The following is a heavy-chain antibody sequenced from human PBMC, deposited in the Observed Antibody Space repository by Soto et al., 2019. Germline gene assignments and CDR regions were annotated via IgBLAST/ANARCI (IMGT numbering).Heavy chain of an antibody. D-gene: IGHD5-12*01. V-gene: IGHV3-30*04. J-gene: IGHJ6*02. Sequence: GGSLRLSCAASGFTFNRHAIHWVRQAPGKGLEWVAVISKDGSNIYYVDSVKGRFTISRDNSKKSLYLQMNSLRAEDTAVYYCARELRPLYYYYGMYVWGQGTTVTVSS. CDR3: ARELRPLYYYYGMYV. CDR1: GFTFNRHA. CDR2: ISKDGSNI.